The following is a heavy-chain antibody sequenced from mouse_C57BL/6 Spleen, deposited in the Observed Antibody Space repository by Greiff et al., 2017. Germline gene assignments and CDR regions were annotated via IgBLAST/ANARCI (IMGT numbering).Heavy chain of an antibody. D-gene: IGHD2-5*01. CDR3: ARAVGYYSNYDYFDD. V-gene: IGHV1-64*01. CDR2: IHPNSGST. Sequence: QVQLQQPGAELVKPGASVKLSCKASGYTFTSYWMHWVKQRPGQGLEWIGMIHPNSGSTNYNEKFKSKATLTVDKSSSTAYMQLSSLTSEDSAVYYCARAVGYYSNYDYFDDWGQGTTLTVSS. J-gene: IGHJ2*01. CDR1: GYTFTSYW.